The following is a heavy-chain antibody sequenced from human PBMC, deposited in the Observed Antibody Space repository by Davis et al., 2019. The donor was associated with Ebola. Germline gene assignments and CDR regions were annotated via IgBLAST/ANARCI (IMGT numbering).Heavy chain of an antibody. Sequence: GESLKISCAGSQFNFTGAWMNWVRQAPGKGLEWVSSISSSSYYMYYADSVKGRFTISRNNAQNSLYLQVNSLRAEDTAVYYCVREGYDILTGYRTREFDYWGQGTLVTVSS. J-gene: IGHJ4*02. CDR2: ISSSSYYM. D-gene: IGHD3-9*01. CDR3: VREGYDILTGYRTREFDY. V-gene: IGHV3-21*01. CDR1: QFNFTGAW.